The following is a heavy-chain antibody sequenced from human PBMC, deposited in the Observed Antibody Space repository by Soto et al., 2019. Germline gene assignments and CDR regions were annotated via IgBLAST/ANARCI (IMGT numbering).Heavy chain of an antibody. CDR1: GGSISSYY. D-gene: IGHD5-18*01. J-gene: IGHJ4*02. CDR3: ARGARYSYGLDY. Sequence: PSETLSLTCTVSGGSISSYYWSWIRQPPGKGLEWIGYIYYSGSTNYNPSLKSRVTISVDTSKNQFSLKLSSVTAADTAVYYCARGARYSYGLDYWGQGTLVTVSS. CDR2: IYYSGST. V-gene: IGHV4-59*01.